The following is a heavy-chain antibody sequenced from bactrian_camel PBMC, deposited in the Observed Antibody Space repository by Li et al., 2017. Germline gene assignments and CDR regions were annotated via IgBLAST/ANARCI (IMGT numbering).Heavy chain of an antibody. J-gene: IGHJ4*01. V-gene: IGHV3S26*01. Sequence: HVQLVESGGGSAESGGSLTLSCVASGDAYSRALMAWFRQAPGKEREGVALIFRGGGTTNYADSVKGRFTISQDTTKTTTWLHMRDLRPEDTAMYYCAANFGPYCSGPYLARRANFLGQGTQVTVS. D-gene: IGHD2*01. CDR1: GDAYSRAL. CDR2: IFRGGGTT.